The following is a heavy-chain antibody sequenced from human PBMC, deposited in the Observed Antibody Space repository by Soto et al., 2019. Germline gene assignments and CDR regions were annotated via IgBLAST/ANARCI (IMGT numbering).Heavy chain of an antibody. Sequence: GESLKISCKGSGYSFTSYWIGWVRQMPGKGLEWMGIIYPGGSDTRYSPSFQGQVTISADKSISTAYLQWSSLKASDTAMYYCASAPAAGPGSYYYGMDVWGQGTTVTVSS. V-gene: IGHV5-51*01. CDR1: GYSFTSYW. J-gene: IGHJ6*02. D-gene: IGHD6-13*01. CDR2: IYPGGSDT. CDR3: ASAPAAGPGSYYYGMDV.